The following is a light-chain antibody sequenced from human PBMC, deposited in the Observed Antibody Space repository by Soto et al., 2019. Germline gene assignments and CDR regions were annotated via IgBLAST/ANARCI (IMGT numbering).Light chain of an antibody. J-gene: IGLJ3*02. Sequence: QSALTQPASVSGSLGQSITISCTGTSSDAGFYKYVSWYQQHPGKAPKLIIYEVSNRPSGVSNRFSGSKSGNTASLTISGLQAEDEADYYCNSYTTGTTKFGGGTKLTVL. CDR2: EVS. CDR3: NSYTTGTTK. V-gene: IGLV2-14*01. CDR1: SSDAGFYKY.